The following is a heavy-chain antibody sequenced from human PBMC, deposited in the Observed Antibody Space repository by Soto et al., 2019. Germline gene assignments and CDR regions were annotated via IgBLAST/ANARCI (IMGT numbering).Heavy chain of an antibody. D-gene: IGHD4-4*01. CDR2: IYYSGRT. J-gene: IGHJ5*02. V-gene: IGHV4-59*01. CDR3: ARAYSHYVSSVDWFDP. Sequence: WSWIRQHAGKGLEWMGYIYYSGRTIYNPALKSRVTISVDTSKNQFSLKLSSVTAADTAVYYCARAYSHYVSSVDWFDPWGQGTLVSLS.